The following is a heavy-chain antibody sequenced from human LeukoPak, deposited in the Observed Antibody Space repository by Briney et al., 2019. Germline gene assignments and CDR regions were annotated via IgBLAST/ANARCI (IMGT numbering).Heavy chain of an antibody. CDR2: MNPNSGNT. V-gene: IGHV1-8*01. D-gene: IGHD3-10*01. CDR1: GYTFTSYD. J-gene: IGHJ4*02. CDR3: ASGGDITMVRGATDY. Sequence: ASVKVSCKASGYTFTSYDINWVRQATGQGLEWMGWMNPNSGNTGYAQKFQGRVTMTRDTSISTAYMELSRLRSDDTAVYYCASGGDITMVRGATDYWGQGTLVTVSS.